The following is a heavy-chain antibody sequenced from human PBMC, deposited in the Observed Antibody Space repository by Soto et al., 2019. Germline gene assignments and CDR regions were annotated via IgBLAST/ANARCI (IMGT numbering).Heavy chain of an antibody. V-gene: IGHV4-59*08. D-gene: IGHD7-27*01. CDR3: ARPVTGDRADAFDI. CDR2: IYYSGST. J-gene: IGHJ3*02. CDR1: GGSISSYY. Sequence: SETLSLTCTVSGGSISSYYWSWIRQPPGKGLEWIGNIYYSGSTNYNPSLKSRVTISVDTSKNQFSLKLSSVTAADTAVYYCARPVTGDRADAFDIWGQGTMVTVSS.